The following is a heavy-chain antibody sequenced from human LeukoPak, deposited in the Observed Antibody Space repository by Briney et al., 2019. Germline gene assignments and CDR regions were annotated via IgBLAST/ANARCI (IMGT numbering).Heavy chain of an antibody. CDR2: INPDGSIR. V-gene: IGHV3-74*03. D-gene: IGHD1-26*01. J-gene: IGHJ4*02. Sequence: PGGSLRLSCAASGLTFSTYWMHWVRQAPGQGLAWVARINPDGSIRTYANSVQGRVTISRDTAKDTLFLQMNSLRAEDTAVYYCAREARVGGALQYWGQGTPVTVS. CDR1: GLTFSTYW. CDR3: AREARVGGALQY.